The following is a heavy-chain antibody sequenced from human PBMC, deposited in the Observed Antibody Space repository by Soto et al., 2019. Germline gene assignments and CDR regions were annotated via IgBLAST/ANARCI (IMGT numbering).Heavy chain of an antibody. Sequence: PSQTLSLPCAISGDSISSNLASWNWIRQSPSRGLEWLGRTYYRSKWYTDYAVSVRGRIMLHPDTSKNQFSLQLNSVTPEDTAVYSCARALPNYPRIAGVGNKGFEIWGQGTMVTVSS. D-gene: IGHD6-13*01. V-gene: IGHV6-1*01. J-gene: IGHJ3*02. CDR1: GDSISSNLAS. CDR2: TYYRSKWYT. CDR3: ARALPNYPRIAGVGNKGFEI.